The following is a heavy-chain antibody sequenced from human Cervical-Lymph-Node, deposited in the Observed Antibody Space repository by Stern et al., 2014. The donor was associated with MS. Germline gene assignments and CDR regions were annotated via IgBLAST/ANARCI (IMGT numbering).Heavy chain of an antibody. CDR2: IIPIFGTA. D-gene: IGHD1-26*01. CDR3: ARGELKEGLVRGMDV. CDR1: GGTFSSYA. V-gene: IGHV1-69*01. J-gene: IGHJ6*02. Sequence: VKLGESGAEVKKPGSSVKVSCKASGGTFSSYAISWVRQAPGQGLEWMGGIIPIFGTANDAQKFQGRVTITADESTSTAYMELSSLRSEDTAVYYCARGELKEGLVRGMDVWGQGTTVTVSS.